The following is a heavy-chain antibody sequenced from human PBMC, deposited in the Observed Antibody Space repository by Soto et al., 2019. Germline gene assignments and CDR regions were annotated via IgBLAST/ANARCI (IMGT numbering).Heavy chain of an antibody. CDR1: GGSISRYY. CDR2: IYYSGST. CDR3: ATLGGTSSWYLDY. D-gene: IGHD6-13*01. V-gene: IGHV4-59*01. J-gene: IGHJ4*02. Sequence: SETLSLTCTVSGGSISRYYWSWIRQPPGKGLEWIGYIYYSGSTNYNPSLKSRVTISVDTSKNQFSLKLSSVTAADTAVYYCATLGGTSSWYLDYWGQGTLVTVSS.